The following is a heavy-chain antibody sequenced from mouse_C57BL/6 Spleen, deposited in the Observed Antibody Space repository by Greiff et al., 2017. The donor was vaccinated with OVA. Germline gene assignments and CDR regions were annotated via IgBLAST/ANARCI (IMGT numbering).Heavy chain of an antibody. CDR3: TTPSYYGSSYTWFAY. Sequence: VQLQQSGAELVRPGASVKLSCTASGFNIKDYYMHWVKQRPEQGLEWIGRIDPEDGDTEYAPKFQGKATMTADTSSNTAYLQLSSLTSEDTAVYYCTTPSYYGSSYTWFAYWGQGTLVTVSA. V-gene: IGHV14-1*01. CDR2: IDPEDGDT. CDR1: GFNIKDYY. J-gene: IGHJ3*01. D-gene: IGHD1-1*01.